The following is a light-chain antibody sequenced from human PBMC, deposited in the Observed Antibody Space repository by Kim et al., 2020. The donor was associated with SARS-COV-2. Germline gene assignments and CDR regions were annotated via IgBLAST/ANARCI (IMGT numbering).Light chain of an antibody. CDR1: QSVRTY. CDR2: DAS. V-gene: IGKV3-11*01. CDR3: QQRYNWPPT. J-gene: IGKJ4*01. Sequence: ETVLTQSPGTLSLSPGELGTLSCRASQSVRTYLAWYQLKPGQAPRLLIHDASSRATGIPPRFSGSGSGTDFTLTISSLEPEDIAVYYCQQRYNWPPTFGGGTKVDIK.